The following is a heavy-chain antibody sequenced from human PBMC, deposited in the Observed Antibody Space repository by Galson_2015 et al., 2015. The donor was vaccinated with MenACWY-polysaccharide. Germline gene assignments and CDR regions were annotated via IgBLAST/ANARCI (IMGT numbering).Heavy chain of an antibody. D-gene: IGHD3-16*01. CDR2: IYWDNDK. Sequence: PALVKPTQTLTLTCTFSGFSLSTGDGGVAWVRQPPGKALEWLAIIYWDNDKRYSPSLSSILTITKDTSKNQGVLIMSNMVPVDTATYYGAHIMITVGGRANVDALDVWGQGTMVTVSS. J-gene: IGHJ3*01. V-gene: IGHV2-5*02. CDR1: GFSLSTGDGG. CDR3: AHIMITVGGRANVDALDV.